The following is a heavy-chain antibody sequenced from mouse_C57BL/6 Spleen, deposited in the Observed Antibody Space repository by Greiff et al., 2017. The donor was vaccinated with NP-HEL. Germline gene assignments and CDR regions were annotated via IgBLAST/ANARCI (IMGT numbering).Heavy chain of an antibody. V-gene: IGHV1-50*01. CDR3: SVTGTDAMDY. CDR1: GYTFTSYW. D-gene: IGHD4-1*01. CDR2: IDPSDSYT. J-gene: IGHJ4*01. Sequence: QVQLKQPGAELVKPGASVKLSCKASGYTFTSYWMQWVKQRPGQGLEWIGEIDPSDSYTNYNQKFKGKATLTVDTSSSTAYMQLSSLTSEDSAVDYCSVTGTDAMDYWGQGTSVTVSS.